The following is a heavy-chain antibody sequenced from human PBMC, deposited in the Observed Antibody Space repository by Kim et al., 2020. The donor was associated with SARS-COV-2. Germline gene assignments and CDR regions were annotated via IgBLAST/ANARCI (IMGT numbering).Heavy chain of an antibody. J-gene: IGHJ4*02. V-gene: IGHV3-23*01. D-gene: IGHD3-10*01. CDR1: GFTFSSYA. CDR2: ISGSGGST. Sequence: GGSLRLSCAASGFTFSSYAMSWVRQAPGKGLEWVSAISGSGGSTYYADSVKGRFTISRDNSKNTLYLQMNSLRAEDTAVYYCAKGLRFGELLYGLHFDYWGQGTLVTVSS. CDR3: AKGLRFGELLYGLHFDY.